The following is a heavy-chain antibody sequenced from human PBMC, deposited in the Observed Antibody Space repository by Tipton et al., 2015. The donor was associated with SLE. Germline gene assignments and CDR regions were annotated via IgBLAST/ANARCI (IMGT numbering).Heavy chain of an antibody. CDR3: ARVGSSHYYYYYYLDV. J-gene: IGHJ6*03. Sequence: TLSLTCTVSGGSISTYYWSWIRQPPGKGLEWIGYIYYSGSTNYNPSLKSRVTISVDTSKNHFSLKLSSVTAADTAVYYCARVGSSHYYYYYYLDVWGKGTTVTVSS. V-gene: IGHV4-59*12. D-gene: IGHD6-6*01. CDR2: IYYSGST. CDR1: GGSISTYY.